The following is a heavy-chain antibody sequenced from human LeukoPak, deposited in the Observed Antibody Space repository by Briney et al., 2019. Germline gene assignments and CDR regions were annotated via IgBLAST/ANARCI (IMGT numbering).Heavy chain of an antibody. V-gene: IGHV3-11*04. Sequence: PGGSLRLSCSASGFSFSDYDMNWIRQAPGKGLEWVSYISSSSSPIYYGDSVKGRFTISRDNAKNSLYLQMNSLRAEDTAVYYCARGRLYGPDYWGQGTLVTVSS. CDR2: ISSSSSPI. CDR3: ARGRLYGPDY. J-gene: IGHJ4*02. CDR1: GFSFSDYD. D-gene: IGHD4-17*01.